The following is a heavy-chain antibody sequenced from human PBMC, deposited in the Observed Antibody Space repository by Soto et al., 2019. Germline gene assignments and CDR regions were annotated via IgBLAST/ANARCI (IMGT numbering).Heavy chain of an antibody. CDR1: GFTFSSYA. V-gene: IGHV3-23*01. D-gene: IGHD6-6*01. CDR3: ASHSSSPSTFDY. J-gene: IGHJ4*02. Sequence: GGSLRLSCAASGFTFSSYAMSWARQAPGKGLEWVAGLFGSGAGISYADSVKGRFTISRDNANNMLYLQMNSLRAEDTAVYYCASHSSSPSTFDYWGQGTLVTVSS. CDR2: LFGSGAGI.